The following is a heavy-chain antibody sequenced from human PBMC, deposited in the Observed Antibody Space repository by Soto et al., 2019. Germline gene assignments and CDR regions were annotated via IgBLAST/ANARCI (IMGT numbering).Heavy chain of an antibody. D-gene: IGHD6-13*01. CDR3: AKGPPAAAGTIGYFQH. V-gene: IGHV3-30*18. Sequence: QVQLVESGGGVVQPGRSLRLSCAASGFTFSSYGMHWVRQAPGKGLEWVAVISYDGSNKYYADSVKGRFTISRDNSKNTLYLQMNSLRAEDTAVYYCAKGPPAAAGTIGYFQHWGQGTLVTVSS. J-gene: IGHJ1*01. CDR1: GFTFSSYG. CDR2: ISYDGSNK.